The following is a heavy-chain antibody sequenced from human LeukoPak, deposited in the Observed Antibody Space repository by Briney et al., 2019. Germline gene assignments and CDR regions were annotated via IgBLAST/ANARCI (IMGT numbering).Heavy chain of an antibody. D-gene: IGHD5-12*01. J-gene: IGHJ3*01. CDR1: GFTYDDYA. CDR2: IIMTLGSI. Sequence: GGSLRLSGAAAGFTYDDYAMYGGRQARGEGVGRGSGIIMTLGSIGSAASVTGRFTISRDTATTSLYLQMNSLRAEDTALYYCAKSSGYRGFDDAFDVWGQGTMVTVSS. CDR3: AKSSGYRGFDDAFDV. V-gene: IGHV3-9*01.